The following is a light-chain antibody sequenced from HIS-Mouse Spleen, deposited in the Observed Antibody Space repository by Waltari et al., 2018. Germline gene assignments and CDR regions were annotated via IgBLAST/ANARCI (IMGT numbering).Light chain of an antibody. V-gene: IGLV3-10*01. CDR1: ALPKKY. J-gene: IGLJ2*01. CDR2: EDS. CDR3: YSTDSSGNHRV. Sequence: SYELTQPPSVSVSPGQTARITCSGDALPKKYAYWSQQKSGQAPVLVIYEDSKRPPGIPERFSGSSSGTMATLTISGAQVEDEADYYCYSTDSSGNHRVFGGGTKLTVL.